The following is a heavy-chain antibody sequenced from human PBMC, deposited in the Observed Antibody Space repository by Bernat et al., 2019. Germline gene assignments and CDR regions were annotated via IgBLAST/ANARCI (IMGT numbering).Heavy chain of an antibody. CDR2: ISSSGSTI. V-gene: IGHV3-48*03. CDR3: ARDRHKNQMATLNDY. J-gene: IGHJ4*02. CDR1: GFTFSSYE. D-gene: IGHD5-24*01. Sequence: EVQLVESGGGLVQPGGSLRLSCAASGFTFSSYEMNWVRQAPGKGLEWVSYISSSGSTIYYADSVKGRFTISRDNAKNSLYLQMNSLRAEDTAVYYCARDRHKNQMATLNDYWGQGTLVTVSS.